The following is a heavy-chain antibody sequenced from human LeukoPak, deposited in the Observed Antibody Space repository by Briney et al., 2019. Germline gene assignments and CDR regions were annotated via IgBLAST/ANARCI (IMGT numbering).Heavy chain of an antibody. CDR2: NYHSGST. V-gene: IGHV4-38-2*02. J-gene: IGHJ5*02. D-gene: IGHD3-10*01. CDR1: GYSISSGYY. CDR3: ARGRRSYYYGSGSFRNWFDP. Sequence: SETLSLTCTVSGYSISSGYYWGWIRQPPGKGLEWIGSNYHSGSTYYNPSLKSRVTISVDTSKNQFSLKLSSVTAADTAVYYCARGRRSYYYGSGSFRNWFDPWGQGTLVTVSS.